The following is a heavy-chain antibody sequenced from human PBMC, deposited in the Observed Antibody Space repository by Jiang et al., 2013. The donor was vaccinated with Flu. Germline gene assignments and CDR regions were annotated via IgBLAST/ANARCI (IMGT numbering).Heavy chain of an antibody. CDR2: ISYDGSNK. CDR1: GFTFSSYA. Sequence: VQLLESGGGLVQPGGSLRLSCAASGFTFSSYAMHWVRQAPGKGLEWVAVISYDGSNKYYADSVKGRFTISRDNSKNTLYLQMNSLRAEDTAVYYCVYYYDSRALGSYGMDVWGKGTTVTVSS. V-gene: IGHV3-30*01. D-gene: IGHD3-22*01. CDR3: VYYYDSRALGSYGMDV. J-gene: IGHJ6*04.